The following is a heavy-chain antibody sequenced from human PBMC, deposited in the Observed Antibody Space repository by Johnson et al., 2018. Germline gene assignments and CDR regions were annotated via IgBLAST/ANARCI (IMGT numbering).Heavy chain of an antibody. CDR2: IWYDGSNK. CDR1: GFTFSSYG. CDR3: ARDPPGYLSGGRCYSFYYYMDV. D-gene: IGHD2-15*01. J-gene: IGHJ6*03. Sequence: VQLVESGGGLVQPGRSLRLSCAASGFTFSSYGMHWVRQAPGKGLEWVAVIWYDGSNKYYADSVKGRFTISRDNSKNPRYLQMNSLRAGDTAVYFCARDPPGYLSGGRCYSFYYYMDVWGKGTTVTVS. V-gene: IGHV3-33*01.